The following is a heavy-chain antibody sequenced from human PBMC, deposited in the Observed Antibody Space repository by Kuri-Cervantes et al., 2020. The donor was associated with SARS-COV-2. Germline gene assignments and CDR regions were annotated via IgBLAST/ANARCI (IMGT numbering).Heavy chain of an antibody. V-gene: IGHV3-33*08. J-gene: IGHJ6*02. CDR3: ARDSMGSGWYYYYYYYGMGV. D-gene: IGHD6-19*01. CDR1: GFTFSSYG. CDR2: IWYDGSNK. Sequence: GESLKISCAASGFTFSSYGMHWVRQAPGKGLEWVAVIWYDGSNKYYADSVKGRFTISRDNSKNTLYLQMNSLRAEDTAVYYCARDSMGSGWYYYYYYYGMGVWGQGTTVTVSS.